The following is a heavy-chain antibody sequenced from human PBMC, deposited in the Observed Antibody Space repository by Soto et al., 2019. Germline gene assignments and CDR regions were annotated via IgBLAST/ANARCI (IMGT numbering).Heavy chain of an antibody. J-gene: IGHJ6*02. CDR1: GGSVSSGSYY. D-gene: IGHD6-19*01. CDR2: IYYSGST. CDR3: ARGIEGWYQGRYYYGMDV. V-gene: IGHV4-61*01. Sequence: SETLSLTCTVSGGSVSSGSYYWSWIRQPPGEGLEWIGYIYYSGSTNYNPSLKSRVTISVDTSKNQFSLKLSSVTAADTAVYYCARGIEGWYQGRYYYGMDVWGQGTTVTVSS.